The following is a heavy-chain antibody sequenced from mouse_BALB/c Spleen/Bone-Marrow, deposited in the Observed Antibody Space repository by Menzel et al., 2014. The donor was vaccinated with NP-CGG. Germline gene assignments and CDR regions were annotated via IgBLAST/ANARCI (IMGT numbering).Heavy chain of an antibody. CDR1: GFNIKDYY. J-gene: IGHJ4*01. CDR2: IDPENGDT. Sequence: EVQLQQSGAELVRSGASVKLSCTASGFNIKDYYMHWVKQRPEQGLEWIGWIDPENGDTEYAPKFQGKATMTADTSSNTAYLQLSSLTSEDTAVYYCNATEAMDYWGQGTSVTVSS. V-gene: IGHV14-4*02. CDR3: NATEAMDY.